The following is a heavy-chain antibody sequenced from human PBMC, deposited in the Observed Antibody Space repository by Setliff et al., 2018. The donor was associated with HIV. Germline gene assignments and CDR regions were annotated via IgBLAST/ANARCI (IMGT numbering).Heavy chain of an antibody. D-gene: IGHD3-16*01. CDR1: GYAFTDYY. V-gene: IGHV1-69-2*01. CDR3: ATLGEIPDDY. J-gene: IGHJ4*02. Sequence: ASVKVSCKASGYAFTDYYMHWVQQAPGKGLEWMGRVDPEDGETIYAEKFQGRVTITADTSTDTAYMELSSLRSEDTAVYYCATLGEIPDDYWGQGTLVTVSS. CDR2: VDPEDGET.